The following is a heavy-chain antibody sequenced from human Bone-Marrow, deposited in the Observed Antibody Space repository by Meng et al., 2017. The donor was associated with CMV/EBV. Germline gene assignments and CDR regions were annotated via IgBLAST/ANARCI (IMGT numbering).Heavy chain of an antibody. Sequence: GSLRLSCTVSGYSISSGYYWGWIRQPPGKGLEWIGSIYHSGSTYYNPSLKSRVTISVDTSKNQFSLKLSSVTAADTAVYYCARQRPLYSSSKVGWFDPWGQGTLVTASS. CDR2: IYHSGST. CDR1: GYSISSGYY. V-gene: IGHV4-38-2*02. D-gene: IGHD6-13*01. J-gene: IGHJ5*02. CDR3: ARQRPLYSSSKVGWFDP.